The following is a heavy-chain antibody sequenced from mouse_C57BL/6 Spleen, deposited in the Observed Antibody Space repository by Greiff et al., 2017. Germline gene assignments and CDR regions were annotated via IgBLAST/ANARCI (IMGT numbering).Heavy chain of an antibody. CDR2: IYPGDGDT. CDR3: ARDTTVDAMDY. J-gene: IGHJ4*01. CDR1: GYAFSSYW. Sequence: QVQLKQSGAELVKPGASVKISCKASGYAFSSYWMNWVKQRPGKGLEWIGQIYPGDGDTNYNGKFKGKATLTADKSSSTAYMQLSSLTSEDSAVYFCARDTTVDAMDYWGQGTSVTVSS. D-gene: IGHD1-1*01. V-gene: IGHV1-80*01.